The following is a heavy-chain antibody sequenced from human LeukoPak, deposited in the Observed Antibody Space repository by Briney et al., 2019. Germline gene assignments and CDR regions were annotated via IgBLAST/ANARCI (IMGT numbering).Heavy chain of an antibody. D-gene: IGHD3-10*01. CDR2: ISSSGSTI. J-gene: IGHJ4*02. Sequence: PGGSLRLSCAASGFTFSDYYMSWIRQAPGKGLEWVSYISSSGSTIYYADSVKGRFTISRDNAKNSLYLQMNSLRAEDTAVYFCAGETLLVRGAPEFYFDYWGQGTLVTVSS. CDR1: GFTFSDYY. V-gene: IGHV3-11*01. CDR3: AGETLLVRGAPEFYFDY.